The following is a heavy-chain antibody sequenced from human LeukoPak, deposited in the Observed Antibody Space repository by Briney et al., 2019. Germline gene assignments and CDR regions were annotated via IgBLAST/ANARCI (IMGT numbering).Heavy chain of an antibody. CDR1: GGSISSYY. Sequence: SETLSLTCTVSGGSISSYYWSWIRQPAGKGLEWIGLIYTSGSTNYNPSLMSRVTISVDASKNQFSLKLTSVTAADTALYFCARGYYDSSGYYWVDSWGQGTLVTVSS. CDR2: IYTSGST. D-gene: IGHD3-22*01. J-gene: IGHJ5*01. CDR3: ARGYYDSSGYYWVDS. V-gene: IGHV4-4*07.